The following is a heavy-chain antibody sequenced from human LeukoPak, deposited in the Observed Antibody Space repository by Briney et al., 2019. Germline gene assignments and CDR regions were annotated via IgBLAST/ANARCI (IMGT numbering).Heavy chain of an antibody. V-gene: IGHV3-21*01. Sequence: GGSLRLSCAASGFSFSSYSMNWARQAPGKGLEWVSSISSSSSYIYYADSVKGRFTISRDNARDSLYLQMNSLRAEDAAVYYCARDYTYYYDSPFDYWGQGTLVTVSS. CDR1: GFSFSSYS. D-gene: IGHD3-22*01. J-gene: IGHJ4*02. CDR2: ISSSSSYI. CDR3: ARDYTYYYDSPFDY.